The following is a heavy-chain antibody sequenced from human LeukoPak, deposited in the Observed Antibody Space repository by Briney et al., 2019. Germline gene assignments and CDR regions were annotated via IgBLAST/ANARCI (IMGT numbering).Heavy chain of an antibody. J-gene: IGHJ5*02. CDR1: GGTFSSYA. CDR2: IIPIFGTA. V-gene: IGHV1-69*05. Sequence: ASVKVSCKASGGTFSSYAISWVRQAPGQGLEWMGGIIPIFGTANYAQKFQGRVTITTDESTSTAYMGLSSLRSEDTAVYYCARAGRYCSSTSCYHDWFDPWGQGTLVTVSS. D-gene: IGHD2-2*01. CDR3: ARAGRYCSSTSCYHDWFDP.